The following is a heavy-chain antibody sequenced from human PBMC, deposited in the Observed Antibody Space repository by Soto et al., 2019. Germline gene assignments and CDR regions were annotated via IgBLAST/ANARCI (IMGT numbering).Heavy chain of an antibody. Sequence: QVQLVQSGAEVKKPGASVKVSCKASGYTFTSYGISWVRQAPGQGLEWMGWIRAYNGNTNYAQKLQGRVTMTTDTSTSTAYLELRSLSADDSAVYYCARDYGYRYYGWGSSPYYYYYGMDVWGQGSTFTVSS. CDR2: IRAYNGNT. J-gene: IGHJ6*02. CDR3: ARDYGYRYYGWGSSPYYYYYGMDV. CDR1: GYTFTSYG. D-gene: IGHD3-10*01. V-gene: IGHV1-18*01.